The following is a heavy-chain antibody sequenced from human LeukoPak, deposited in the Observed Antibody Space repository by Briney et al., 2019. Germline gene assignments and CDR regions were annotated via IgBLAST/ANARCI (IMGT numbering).Heavy chain of an antibody. CDR3: ATRVVVVAARALDY. J-gene: IGHJ4*02. CDR1: GFTFSSYS. V-gene: IGHV3-21*01. D-gene: IGHD2-15*01. CDR2: ISSSSSYI. Sequence: GGSPRLSCAASGFTFSSYSMNWVRQAPGKGLEWVSSISSSSSYIYYADSVKGRFTISGDNAKNSLYLQMNSLRAEDTAVYYCATRVVVVAARALDYWGQGTPVTVSS.